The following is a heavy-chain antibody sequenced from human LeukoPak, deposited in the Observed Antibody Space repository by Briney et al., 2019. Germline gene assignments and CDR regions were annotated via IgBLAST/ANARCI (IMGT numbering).Heavy chain of an antibody. V-gene: IGHV4-59*08. CDR2: INYSGST. Sequence: SETLSLTRTVSGGSISNYYWSWIRQPPGKGLEWIGYINYSGSTNYNPSLKSRVTISVDTSKNQFSLKLSSVTAADTAVYYCAIPPPYSSSSDYYYYYMDVWGKGTTVTVSS. CDR1: GGSISNYY. CDR3: AIPPPYSSSSDYYYYYMDV. J-gene: IGHJ6*03. D-gene: IGHD6-6*01.